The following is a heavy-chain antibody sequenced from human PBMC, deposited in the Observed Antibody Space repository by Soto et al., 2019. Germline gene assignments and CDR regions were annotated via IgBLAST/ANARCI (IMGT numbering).Heavy chain of an antibody. Sequence: LPETLSLTCTVSGGPIRSSSHYWGWIRQSPGTGLEWIGSIDESGDSYYNPSLKSRVTIFVDTSKNQFSLKLISVTGADSAIYYCAREGGYVDYWGQGTLVTVSS. J-gene: IGHJ4*02. CDR3: AREGGYVDY. V-gene: IGHV4-39*02. CDR2: IDESGDS. D-gene: IGHD1-1*01. CDR1: GGPIRSSSHY.